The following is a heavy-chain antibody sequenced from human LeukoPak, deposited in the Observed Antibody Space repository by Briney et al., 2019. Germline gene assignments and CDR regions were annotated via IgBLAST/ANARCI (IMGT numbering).Heavy chain of an antibody. D-gene: IGHD3-10*01. CDR2: IYSGGST. V-gene: IGHV3-66*01. J-gene: IGHJ4*02. Sequence: GGSLRLSCAASGFTFSSYAMSWVRQAPGKGLEWVSVIYSGGSTYYADSVKGRFTISRDNSKNTLYLQMNSLRAEDTAVYYCASSMVRGVYYFDYWGQGTLVTVSS. CDR1: GFTFSSYA. CDR3: ASSMVRGVYYFDY.